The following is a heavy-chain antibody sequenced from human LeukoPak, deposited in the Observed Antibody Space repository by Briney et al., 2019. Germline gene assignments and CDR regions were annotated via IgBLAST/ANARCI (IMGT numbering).Heavy chain of an antibody. Sequence: PGRSLRLSCAASGFTFDDYAMHWVRQAPGEGLEWGSGISWNSGSIGYADSVKGRFTISRDNAKNSLYLQMNSLRAEDTALYYCAKDGFYSSGWSNYYYYGMDVWGQGTTVTVSS. J-gene: IGHJ6*02. CDR1: GFTFDDYA. CDR3: AKDGFYSSGWSNYYYYGMDV. CDR2: ISWNSGSI. V-gene: IGHV3-9*01. D-gene: IGHD6-19*01.